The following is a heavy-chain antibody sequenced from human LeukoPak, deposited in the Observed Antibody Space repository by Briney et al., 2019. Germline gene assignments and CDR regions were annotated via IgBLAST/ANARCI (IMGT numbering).Heavy chain of an antibody. Sequence: PSETLSLTCTVSGGSISSGGYYWSWIRQPPGKGLEWIGYIYHSGSTYYNPSLKSRVTISVDRSKNQFSLKLSSVTAADTAVYYCARDNWVATPGLFDPWGQGTLVTVSP. J-gene: IGHJ5*02. CDR3: ARDNWVATPGLFDP. V-gene: IGHV4-30-2*01. CDR2: IYHSGST. D-gene: IGHD2-21*02. CDR1: GGSISSGGYY.